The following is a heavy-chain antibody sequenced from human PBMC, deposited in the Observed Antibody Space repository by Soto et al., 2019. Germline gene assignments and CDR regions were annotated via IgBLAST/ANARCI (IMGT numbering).Heavy chain of an antibody. D-gene: IGHD2-15*01. CDR2: IYHSGST. V-gene: IGHV4-30-2*01. Sequence: QLQLQESGSGLVKPSQTLSLTCAVSGGSISSGGYSWSWIVQPPVKGLEWIGYIYHSGSTYYNPSLKSRVTISVDRTKNQCSLKLSSVTAAATALYYCARGHVVAAKHWCQGTLVTVSS. CDR3: ARGHVVAAKH. J-gene: IGHJ4*02. CDR1: GGSISSGGYS.